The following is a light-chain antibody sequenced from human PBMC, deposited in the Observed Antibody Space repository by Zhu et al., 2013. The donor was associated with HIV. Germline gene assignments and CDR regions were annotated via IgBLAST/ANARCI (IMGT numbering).Light chain of an antibody. J-gene: IGKJ1*01. V-gene: IGKV3-20*01. CDR2: GAS. CDR3: QQYGSSPRT. CDR1: QSVSSN. Sequence: EIVLTQSPGTLSLSPGERATLSCRASQSVSSNLAWYQQKPGQSPRLLIYGASSRATGIPDRFSGSGSGTDFTLTISRLEPEDFAVYYCQQYGSSPRTFGQGTKVE.